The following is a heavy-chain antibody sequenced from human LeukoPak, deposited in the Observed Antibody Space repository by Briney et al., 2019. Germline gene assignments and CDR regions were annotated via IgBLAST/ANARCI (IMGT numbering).Heavy chain of an antibody. CDR2: VRYDGSIQ. CDR1: GFNFHSYG. D-gene: IGHD6-19*01. CDR3: GEGSSTSACPDY. J-gene: IGHJ4*02. Sequence: PGGSRRLPCAASGFNFHSYGMHWVRQAPGKGLDWVAFVRYDGSIQYYADSVKGRFAISRDNSKDTVSLQMNSLRPEDTAVYYCGEGSSTSACPDYWGQGTLVTVSS. V-gene: IGHV3-30*02.